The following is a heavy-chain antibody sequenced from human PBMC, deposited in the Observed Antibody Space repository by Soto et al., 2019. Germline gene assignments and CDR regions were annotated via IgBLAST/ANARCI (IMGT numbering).Heavy chain of an antibody. Sequence: QVQLQESGPGLVKPSQTLSLTCTVSSGSFSSGDYYWSLIRQPPGKGLEWIGYIPNSGTPYYNPSLKSRITISLDTSKDQFSLKLSSVTAADTAVYYCARMVVIASLDFWGQGSLVTVSS. CDR1: SGSFSSGDYY. D-gene: IGHD2-21*01. CDR3: ARMVVIASLDF. V-gene: IGHV4-30-4*01. CDR2: IPNSGTP. J-gene: IGHJ4*02.